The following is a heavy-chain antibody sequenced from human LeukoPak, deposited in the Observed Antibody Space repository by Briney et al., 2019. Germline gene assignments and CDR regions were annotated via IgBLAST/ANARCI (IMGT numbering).Heavy chain of an antibody. CDR1: GFTFSSYA. CDR2: ISGSGGST. J-gene: IGHJ4*02. Sequence: GGSLRLFCAASGFTFSSYAMTWVRQAPGMGLEWVSFISGSGGSTTYAESVKGRFTISRDNSKNTLDLQMNSLKAEDTAVYYCAKKRGGTYPDWGQGTLVIVSS. V-gene: IGHV3-23*01. CDR3: AKKRGGTYPD. D-gene: IGHD1-26*01.